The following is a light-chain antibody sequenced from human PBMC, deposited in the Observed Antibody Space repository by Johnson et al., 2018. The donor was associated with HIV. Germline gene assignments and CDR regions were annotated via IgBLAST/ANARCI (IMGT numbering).Light chain of an antibody. V-gene: IGLV1-51*02. Sequence: QSVLTQPPSVSAAPGQKVTISCYGSSSNIGNNYVSWYQQLPGTAPKLLIYENNKRPSGIPERFSGSKSGTSATLGITGLQTGDEADYYCGTWDSSLRGVFGTGTKVTVL. CDR2: ENN. CDR1: SSNIGNNY. J-gene: IGLJ1*01. CDR3: GTWDSSLRGV.